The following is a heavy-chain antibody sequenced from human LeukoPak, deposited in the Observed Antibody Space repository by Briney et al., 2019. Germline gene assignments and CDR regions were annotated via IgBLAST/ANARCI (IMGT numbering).Heavy chain of an antibody. CDR3: ARGRRAYSSSWYNWFDP. V-gene: IGHV1-8*01. CDR2: MNPNSGNT. CDR1: RYTFTSYD. D-gene: IGHD6-13*01. Sequence: GASVKVSCKASRYTFTSYDINWVRQATGQGLEWMGWMNPNSGNTGYAQKFQGRVTMTRNTSISTAYMELSSLRSEDTAVYYCARGRRAYSSSWYNWFDPWGQGTLVTVSS. J-gene: IGHJ5*02.